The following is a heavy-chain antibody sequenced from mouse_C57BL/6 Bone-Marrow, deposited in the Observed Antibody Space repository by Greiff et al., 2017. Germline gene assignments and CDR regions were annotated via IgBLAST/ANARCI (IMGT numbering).Heavy chain of an antibody. D-gene: IGHD1-1*01. J-gene: IGHJ2*01. CDR2: IYPRSGNT. CDR3: ARRDYYGSRGTY. CDR1: GYTFTSYG. V-gene: IGHV1-81*01. Sequence: QVQLQQSGAELARPGASVKLSCKASGYTFTSYGISWVKQRTGQGLEWIGEIYPRSGNTYYNEKFKGKATLTADKSSSTAYMEIRSLPSEDSAVFCCARRDYYGSRGTYWGQGTTLPVSS.